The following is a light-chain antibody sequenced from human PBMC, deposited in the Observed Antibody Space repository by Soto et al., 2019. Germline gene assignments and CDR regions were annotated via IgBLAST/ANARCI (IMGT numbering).Light chain of an antibody. CDR1: SSNIGSAY. V-gene: IGLV1-47*01. CDR3: AAWDDSLVV. J-gene: IGLJ2*01. CDR2: RNN. Sequence: QSVLTQPPSASGTPGQTVTTSCSGSSSNIGSAYIYWYQHLPGTAPKLLIYRNNQRPSGVPDRFSASKSGTSASLAISGLRSEDDADYYCAAWDDSLVVFGGGTKVTVL.